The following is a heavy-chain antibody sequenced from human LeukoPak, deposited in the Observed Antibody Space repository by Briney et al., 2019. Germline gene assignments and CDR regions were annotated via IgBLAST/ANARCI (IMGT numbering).Heavy chain of an antibody. V-gene: IGHV3-15*01. CDR2: IKSKTDGETT. J-gene: IGHJ4*02. D-gene: IGHD2-15*01. CDR3: TTEDMADY. Sequence: GGSLRLSCAACGFSFSNAWMSWVRQAPGKGLEWVGRIKSKTDGETTDYAAPVKGRFTISRDDSKNTLYLQMNSLKTEDTAVYYCTTEDMADYWGQGTLVTVSS. CDR1: GFSFSNAW.